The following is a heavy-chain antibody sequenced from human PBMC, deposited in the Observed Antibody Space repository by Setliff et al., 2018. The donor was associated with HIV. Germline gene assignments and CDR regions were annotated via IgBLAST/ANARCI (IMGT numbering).Heavy chain of an antibody. V-gene: IGHV1-18*01. CDR3: AREARLDYHDSGYSYHYHYMDV. J-gene: IGHJ6*03. CDR1: GYTFTSYG. CDR2: ISTYNGNT. D-gene: IGHD3-22*01. Sequence: GASVKVSCKASGYTFTSYGITWVRQAPGQGLEWLGWISTYNGNTNYAQKFQGRVTMTTDTSTSTAYMDLRSLRSDDTAVYYCAREARLDYHDSGYSYHYHYMDVWGRGTTVTVSS.